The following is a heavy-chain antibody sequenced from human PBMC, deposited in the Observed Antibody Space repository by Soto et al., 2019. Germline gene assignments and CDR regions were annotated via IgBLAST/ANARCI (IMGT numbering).Heavy chain of an antibody. CDR1: GGTFSTYT. Sequence: QVQLVQSGAQVKKPGSSVKVSCKASGGTFSTYTFTWVRQAPGQGLEWMGRTIPMLGVANYVQKLQGRITITTDKSRITTYMELSSLTSEDTAIYYCAIGFVNEIDYWGQGTLVSVSS. CDR2: TIPMLGVA. CDR3: AIGFVNEIDY. J-gene: IGHJ4*02. V-gene: IGHV1-69*02. D-gene: IGHD3-16*02.